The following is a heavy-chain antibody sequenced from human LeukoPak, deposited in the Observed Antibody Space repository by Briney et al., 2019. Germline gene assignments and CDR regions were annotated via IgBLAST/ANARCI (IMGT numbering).Heavy chain of an antibody. J-gene: IGHJ4*02. Sequence: GGSLRLSCAASGFTFSSYWMNWVRQAPGKGLVWVSRIASDGSSTTYADSVKGRFSISRNNAKNTLYLQMNSLRVEDTAVYYCARGRPHGNDYWGQETLVTVSS. CDR3: ARGRPHGNDY. D-gene: IGHD4-23*01. CDR2: IASDGSST. V-gene: IGHV3-74*01. CDR1: GFTFSSYW.